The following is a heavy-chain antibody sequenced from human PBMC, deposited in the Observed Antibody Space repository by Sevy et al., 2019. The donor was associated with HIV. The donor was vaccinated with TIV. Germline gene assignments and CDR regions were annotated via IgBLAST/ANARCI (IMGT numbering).Heavy chain of an antibody. D-gene: IGHD5-18*01. Sequence: GESLKISCKGSGFSFTSNWIGWVRQMPGKGLEWRGFIYPDDSDTRYSPSFDGHVTISADKSINTAYVQWSSLKASDTAIYYCAAMATEGYYYMDVWGKGTTVTVSS. V-gene: IGHV5-51*01. CDR1: GFSFTSNW. CDR3: AAMATEGYYYMDV. J-gene: IGHJ6*03. CDR2: IYPDDSDT.